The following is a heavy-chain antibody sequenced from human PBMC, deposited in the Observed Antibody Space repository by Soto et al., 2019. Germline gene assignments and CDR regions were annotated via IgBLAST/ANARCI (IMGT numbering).Heavy chain of an antibody. CDR2: ISQDGSNK. J-gene: IGHJ5*02. Sequence: QVQLVESGGGVVQPGRSLSLSCATSGCTFSSYVMHWVRQAPGTGLEGLATILHEGLAWVAAISQDGSNKYYGDSVRGRFTISRDNSQNTLYLQMTRLRTEYTAVYYSVRDGDPWGQGTLVIVSS. CDR3: VRDGDP. V-gene: IGHV3-30-3*01. CDR1: GCTFSSYV.